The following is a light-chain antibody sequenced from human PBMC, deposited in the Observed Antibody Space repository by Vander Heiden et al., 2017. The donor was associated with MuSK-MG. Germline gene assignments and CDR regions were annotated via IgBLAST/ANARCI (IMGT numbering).Light chain of an antibody. CDR2: GAS. CDR1: QSVSSN. V-gene: IGKV3-15*01. Sequence: ELVITQSPATLSVSPGERATLSCRASQSVSSNLAWYQQKPGQAPRLLIYGASTRATGIPARFSGSGSGTEFTLTISSLESEDFAVYYCQQYNNGPPVTFGPGTKVEIK. CDR3: QQYNNGPPVT. J-gene: IGKJ3*01.